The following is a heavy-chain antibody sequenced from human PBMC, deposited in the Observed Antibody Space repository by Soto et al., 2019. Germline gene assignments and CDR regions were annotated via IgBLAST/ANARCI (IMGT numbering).Heavy chain of an antibody. CDR3: AREGRGKKAGYNGLVSLGY. J-gene: IGHJ4*02. D-gene: IGHD2-8*01. V-gene: IGHV1-69*06. CDR2: IIPIFNST. Sequence: QVQLVQSGAEVKTPGSSLKVSCKVSGSRFSNYVISWVRQAPGHGLEWLGRIIPIFNSTKYAQNFQGRVTITADKSTSTASVELGSLRAADTAVYYCAREGRGKKAGYNGLVSLGYWGQGALVTVSS. CDR1: GSRFSNYV.